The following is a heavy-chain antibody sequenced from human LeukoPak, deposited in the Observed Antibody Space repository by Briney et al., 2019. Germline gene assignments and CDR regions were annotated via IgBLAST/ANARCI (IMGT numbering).Heavy chain of an antibody. J-gene: IGHJ3*02. CDR3: ARDSQPMGATTTYDAFDI. V-gene: IGHV3-23*01. Sequence: GGSLRLSCAASGFTFSNYAMSWVRQAPGKGLEWVSDISGSGDSTYYADSVKGRFTISRDNSKNTLYLQMNSLRAEDTAVYYCARDSQPMGATTTYDAFDIWGQGTMVTVSS. CDR1: GFTFSNYA. D-gene: IGHD1-26*01. CDR2: ISGSGDST.